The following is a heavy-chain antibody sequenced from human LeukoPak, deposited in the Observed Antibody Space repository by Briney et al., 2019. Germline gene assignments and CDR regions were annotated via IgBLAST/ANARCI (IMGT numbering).Heavy chain of an antibody. CDR2: IRYDGSNK. CDR1: GFTFSSYG. D-gene: IGHD1-26*01. J-gene: IGHJ4*02. Sequence: GGSLRLSCAASGFTFSSYGMHWVRQAPGKGLEWVAFIRYDGSNKYYAGSVKGRFTISRDNSKNTLYLQMNSLRAEDTAVYYCAKGGSYWFGWGQGTLVTVSS. V-gene: IGHV3-30*02. CDR3: AKGGSYWFG.